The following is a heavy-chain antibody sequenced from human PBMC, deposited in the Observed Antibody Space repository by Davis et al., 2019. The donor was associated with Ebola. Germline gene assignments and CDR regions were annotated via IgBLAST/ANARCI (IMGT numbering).Heavy chain of an antibody. V-gene: IGHV1-3*01. Sequence: ASVKVSCKASGYTFTSYAMNWVRQAPGQGLEWMGWINAGNGNTKYSQKFQGRVTITRDTSASTAYMELSSLRSEDTAVYYCARDGAVWFGELVYYYYYGMDVWGQGTTVTVSS. J-gene: IGHJ6*02. CDR3: ARDGAVWFGELVYYYYYGMDV. CDR2: INAGNGNT. D-gene: IGHD3-10*01. CDR1: GYTFTSYA.